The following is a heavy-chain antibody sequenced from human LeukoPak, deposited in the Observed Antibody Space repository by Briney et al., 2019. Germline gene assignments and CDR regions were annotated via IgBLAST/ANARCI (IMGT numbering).Heavy chain of an antibody. Sequence: SETLSLTCTVSGYSISSGYYWGWFRQPPGKGLEWIGSIYHSGSTYYNPSLKSRVTISVDTSKNQFSLKLSSVTAADTAVYYCARASEYPSGALDFDYWGQGTLVTVSS. CDR3: ARASEYPSGALDFDY. CDR2: IYHSGST. J-gene: IGHJ4*02. D-gene: IGHD6-6*01. V-gene: IGHV4-38-2*02. CDR1: GYSISSGYY.